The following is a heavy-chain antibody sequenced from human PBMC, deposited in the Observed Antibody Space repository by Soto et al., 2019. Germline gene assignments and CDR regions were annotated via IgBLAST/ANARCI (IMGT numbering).Heavy chain of an antibody. J-gene: IGHJ4*02. CDR1: GFTFSSYG. Sequence: GGSLRLSCAASGFTFSSYGMHWVRQAPGKGLEWVAVIWYDGSNKYYADSVKGRFTISRDNSKNTLYLQMNSLRAEDTAVYYCARDSYIVVEYYFDYWGQGTLVTVSS. CDR2: IWYDGSNK. D-gene: IGHD2-2*01. CDR3: ARDSYIVVEYYFDY. V-gene: IGHV3-33*01.